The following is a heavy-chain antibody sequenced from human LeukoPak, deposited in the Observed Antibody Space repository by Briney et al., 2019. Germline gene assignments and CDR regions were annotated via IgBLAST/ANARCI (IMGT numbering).Heavy chain of an antibody. CDR3: AKGAHYDSSGYAALDYFDY. CDR2: ISGCGGST. J-gene: IGHJ4*02. Sequence: GGSLRLSCAASGFTFSSYAMSWVRQAPGKGLEWVSAISGCGGSTYYADSVKGRFTISRDNSKNTLYLQMNSLRAEDTAVYYCAKGAHYDSSGYAALDYFDYWGQGTLVTVSS. V-gene: IGHV3-23*01. D-gene: IGHD3-22*01. CDR1: GFTFSSYA.